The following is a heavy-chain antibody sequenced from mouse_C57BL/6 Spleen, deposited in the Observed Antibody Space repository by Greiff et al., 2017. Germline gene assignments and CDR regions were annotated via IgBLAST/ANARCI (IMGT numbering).Heavy chain of an antibody. V-gene: IGHV7-1*01. J-gene: IGHJ1*03. CDR3: ARDAEGDGYYWYFDV. Sequence: EVTLVESGGGLVLSGRSLRLSCATSGFTFSDFYMVWVRQAPGKGLEWIAASCNQANDHTTEYSASVQGRFIVSRDTSQSILYLLMNALRAEDTAIYYGARDAEGDGYYWYFDVWGTATTVTVSS. CDR2: SCNQANDHTT. D-gene: IGHD2-3*01. CDR1: GFTFSDFY.